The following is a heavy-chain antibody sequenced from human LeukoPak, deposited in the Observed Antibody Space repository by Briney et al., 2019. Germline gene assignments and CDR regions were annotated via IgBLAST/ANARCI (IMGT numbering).Heavy chain of an antibody. V-gene: IGHV4-59*01. D-gene: IGHD6-19*01. CDR1: GGFISSYY. CDR3: ARGGGWYDYYYYYYYMDV. J-gene: IGHJ6*03. CDR2: IYYSGST. Sequence: PSETLSLTCTVSGGFISSYYWSWIRQPPGKGLEWIGYIYYSGSTNYNPSLKSRVTISVDTSKNQFSLKLSSVTAADTAVYYCARGGGWYDYYYYYYYMDVWGKGTTVTVSS.